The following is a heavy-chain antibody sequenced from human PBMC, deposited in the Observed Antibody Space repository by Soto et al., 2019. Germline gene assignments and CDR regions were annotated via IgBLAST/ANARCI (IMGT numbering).Heavy chain of an antibody. CDR3: AKDPYDILTGYYNPYY. CDR2: ISGSGGST. J-gene: IGHJ4*02. Sequence: GGSLRLSCAASGFTFSSYAMSWVRQAPGKGLEWVSAISGSGGSTYYADSVKGRFTISRDNSKNTLYLQMNSLRAEDTAVYYCAKDPYDILTGYYNPYYWGQGTLVTVSP. D-gene: IGHD3-9*01. V-gene: IGHV3-23*01. CDR1: GFTFSSYA.